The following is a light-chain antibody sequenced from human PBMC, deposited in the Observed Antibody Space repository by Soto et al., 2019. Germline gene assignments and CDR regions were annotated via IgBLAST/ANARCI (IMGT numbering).Light chain of an antibody. CDR1: QTVSSSH. CDR2: GAS. CDR3: QYFGSSTPKYT. Sequence: EVVLTQSPGTLSLSPGERATLSCRASQTVSSSHLSWYQQNPGHAPRLLIYGASDSSTDTTDSFGGSGSSTAFTVIISRLETEEFAVYYCQYFGSSTPKYTFGQGTKVEIK. J-gene: IGKJ2*01. V-gene: IGKV3-20*01.